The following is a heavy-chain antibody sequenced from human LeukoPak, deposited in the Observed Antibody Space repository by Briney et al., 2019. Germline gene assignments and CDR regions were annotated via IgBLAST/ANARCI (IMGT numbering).Heavy chain of an antibody. CDR3: ARGRTIIADYCSSTSCSHRRWFDP. J-gene: IGHJ5*02. CDR2: IYNTGST. CDR1: GGSVGNYY. V-gene: IGHV4-59*02. D-gene: IGHD2-2*01. Sequence: PSETLSLTCTVSGGSVGNYYWSWIRQPPGKGLEWIGHIYNTGSTNYNPSLKSRVTIPVDTSKNQFSLKLSSVTAADTAVYYCARGRTIIADYCSSTSCSHRRWFDPWGQGTLVTVSS.